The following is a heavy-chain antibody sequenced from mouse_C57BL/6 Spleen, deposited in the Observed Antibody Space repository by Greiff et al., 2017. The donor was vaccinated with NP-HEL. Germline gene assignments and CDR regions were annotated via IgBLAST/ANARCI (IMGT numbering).Heavy chain of an antibody. CDR2: ISSGSSTI. Sequence: EVQRVESGGGLVKPGGSLKLSCAASGFTFSDYGMHWVRQAPEKGLEWVAYISSGSSTIYYADTVKGRFTISRDNAKNTLFLQMTSLRSEDTAMYYCAISTYDYDPYYFDYWGQGTTLTVSS. CDR3: AISTYDYDPYYFDY. CDR1: GFTFSDYG. J-gene: IGHJ2*01. V-gene: IGHV5-17*01. D-gene: IGHD2-4*01.